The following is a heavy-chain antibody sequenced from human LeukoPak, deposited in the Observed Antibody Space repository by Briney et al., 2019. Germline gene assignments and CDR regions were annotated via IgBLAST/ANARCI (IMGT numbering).Heavy chain of an antibody. CDR2: ISGSGGST. CDR3: AKVLGSSGYRTSQFDAFDI. J-gene: IGHJ3*02. V-gene: IGHV3-23*01. Sequence: YPGGSLRLSCAASGFTFSSYAMSWVRQAPGKGLEWVSAISGSGGSTYYAGSVKGRFTISRDNSKNTLYLQMNSLRAEDTAVYYCAKVLGSSGYRTSQFDAFDIWGQGTMVTVTS. D-gene: IGHD3-22*01. CDR1: GFTFSSYA.